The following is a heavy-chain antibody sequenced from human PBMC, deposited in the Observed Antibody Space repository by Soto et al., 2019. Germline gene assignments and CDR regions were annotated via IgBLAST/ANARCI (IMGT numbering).Heavy chain of an antibody. CDR1: EFTFSTYW. V-gene: IGHV3-7*05. Sequence: PGGSLRLSCAVSEFTFSTYWMTWVRQAPGKGLEWVANIKQDGSEKNYLESLRGRFTISSDNAKKSLYLEMNSLRAEDTAVYYCAGGSGWASASWGQVFLVSVCS. D-gene: IGHD6-19*01. CDR3: AGGSGWASAS. J-gene: IGHJ4*02. CDR2: IKQDGSEK.